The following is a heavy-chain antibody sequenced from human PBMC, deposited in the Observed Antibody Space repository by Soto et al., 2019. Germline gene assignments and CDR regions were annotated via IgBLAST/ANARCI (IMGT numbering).Heavy chain of an antibody. CDR3: ARDLNTATNNGWFAP. CDR1: GGTFRSYA. Sequence: QVQLVQSGAEVKKPGSSVKVSCKASGGTFRSYAISWVRQAPGQGLEWMGGIIPICGTANYAQKFQGSVTIAADESTSTAYMERSSLRAEDTSVYYCARDLNTATNNGWFAPSGQGTLVTVSS. J-gene: IGHJ5*02. CDR2: IIPICGTA. V-gene: IGHV1-69*01. D-gene: IGHD2-8*01.